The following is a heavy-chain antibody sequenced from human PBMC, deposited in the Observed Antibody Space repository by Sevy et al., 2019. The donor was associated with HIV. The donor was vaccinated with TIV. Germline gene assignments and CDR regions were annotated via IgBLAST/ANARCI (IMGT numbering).Heavy chain of an antibody. J-gene: IGHJ6*02. V-gene: IGHV4-38-2*02. Sequence: SETLSLTCSVSNFSISSGYYWGWIRQPPGKGLEWIGNGYHGGSTYYNPSLKSRVTISLDTSKNHFSLRLSSVTAADTAVYFCARASGGDRLDYYGMDVWGQGTTVTVSS. CDR1: NFSISSGYY. CDR3: ARASGGDRLDYYGMDV. CDR2: GYHGGST. D-gene: IGHD2-21*02.